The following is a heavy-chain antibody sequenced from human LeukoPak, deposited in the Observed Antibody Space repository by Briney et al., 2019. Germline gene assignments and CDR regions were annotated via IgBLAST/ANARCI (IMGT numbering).Heavy chain of an antibody. D-gene: IGHD2-8*01. CDR3: AVGYGTNGVCDAYYYYGMDV. Sequence: SVKVSCKASGGTFSSYAISWVRQAPGQGLEWMGRIIPILGIANYAQKFQGRVTITADKSTSTAYMELSSLRSEDTAVYYCAVGYGTNGVCDAYYYYGMDVWGQGTTVTVS. V-gene: IGHV1-69*04. CDR1: GGTFSSYA. CDR2: IIPILGIA. J-gene: IGHJ6*02.